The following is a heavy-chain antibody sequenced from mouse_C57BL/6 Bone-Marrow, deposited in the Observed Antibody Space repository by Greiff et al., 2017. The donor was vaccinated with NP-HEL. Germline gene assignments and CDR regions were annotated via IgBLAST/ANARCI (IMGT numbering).Heavy chain of an antibody. V-gene: IGHV2-9-1*01. J-gene: IGHJ3*01. D-gene: IGHD2-2*01. Sequence: VKPMESGPGLVAPSQSLSITCTVSGFSLTSSAISWVRQPPGKGLEWLGVIWTGGGTNYNSALKSRMSISKDNSKGKVCLKMNSLQTDDTARDYCARNYGYDDWFAYWGQGTLVTVSA. CDR1: GFSLTSSA. CDR3: ARNYGYDDWFAY. CDR2: IWTGGGT.